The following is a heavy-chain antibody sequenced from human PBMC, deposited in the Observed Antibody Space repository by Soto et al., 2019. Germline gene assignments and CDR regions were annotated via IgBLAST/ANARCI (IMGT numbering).Heavy chain of an antibody. CDR2: ISYDGSNK. Sequence: GGSLRLSCAASGFTFSSYAMHWVRQAPGKGLEWVAVISYDGSNKYYADSVKGRFTISRDNSKNTLYLQMNSLRAEDTAVYYCARVPYAGDNWNYFDYWGQGTLVTVSS. CDR3: ARVPYAGDNWNYFDY. D-gene: IGHD1-20*01. J-gene: IGHJ4*02. V-gene: IGHV3-30*04. CDR1: GFTFSSYA.